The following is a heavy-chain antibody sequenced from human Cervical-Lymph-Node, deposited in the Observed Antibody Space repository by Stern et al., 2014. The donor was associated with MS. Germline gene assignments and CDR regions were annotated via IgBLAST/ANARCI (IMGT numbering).Heavy chain of an antibody. CDR2: INSDESST. CDR1: GFTFSTYW. V-gene: IGHV3-74*02. CDR3: ARGVMVAATYAYDI. Sequence: EVQLVESGGGLVQPGGSLRLSCAASGFTFSTYWMHCVRQAPGQGLVWVSRINSDESSTTYADSVKGRFSISRDNDKNTLYLQMNSLRAEDTAVYYCARGVMVAATYAYDIWGQGTMVTISS. J-gene: IGHJ3*02. D-gene: IGHD2-15*01.